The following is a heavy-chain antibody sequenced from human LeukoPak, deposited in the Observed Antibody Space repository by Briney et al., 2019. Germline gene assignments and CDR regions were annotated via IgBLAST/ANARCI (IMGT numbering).Heavy chain of an antibody. D-gene: IGHD5-24*01. CDR3: ARSRRDNYYYYYGMDV. V-gene: IGHV3-48*03. J-gene: IGHJ6*02. CDR2: IGSSDTTI. Sequence: GGSLRLSCAASGFTFSSYKMTWVRQAPGKGLEWVSNIGSSDTTIHYADSVKGRFTISRDNARNSLYLQMNSLRAEDTAVYYCARSRRDNYYYYYGMDVWGQGTTVTVSS. CDR1: GFTFSSYK.